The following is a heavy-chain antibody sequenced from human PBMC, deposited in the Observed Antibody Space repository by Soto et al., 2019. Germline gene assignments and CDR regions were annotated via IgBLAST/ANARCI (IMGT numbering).Heavy chain of an antibody. CDR1: GYTFTSYD. D-gene: IGHD6-19*01. CDR2: MNPNSGNT. CDR3: ARGLGYSSGWYSWGMDV. Sequence: QVQLVQSGAEVKKPGASVKVSCKASGYTFTSYDINWVRQATGQGLEWMGWMNPNSGNTGYAQKIQGRVTMTRNTSISTAYMELSSLRSEDTAVYYCARGLGYSSGWYSWGMDVWGQGTTVTVSS. J-gene: IGHJ6*02. V-gene: IGHV1-8*01.